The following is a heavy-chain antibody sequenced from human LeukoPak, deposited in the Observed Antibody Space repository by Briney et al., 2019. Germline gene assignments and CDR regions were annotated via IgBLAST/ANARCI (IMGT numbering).Heavy chain of an antibody. Sequence: GGSLRLSCAASGFTFSSYSMNWVRRAPGKGLEWVSSISTSSYISYANSVKGRFTISRDNAKTALYLQMNSLRAEDTAVYYCARAPLAVAGYFYYYMDVWGKGTTVTVSS. CDR3: ARAPLAVAGYFYYYMDV. CDR1: GFTFSSYS. J-gene: IGHJ6*03. D-gene: IGHD6-19*01. CDR2: ISTSSYI. V-gene: IGHV3-21*01.